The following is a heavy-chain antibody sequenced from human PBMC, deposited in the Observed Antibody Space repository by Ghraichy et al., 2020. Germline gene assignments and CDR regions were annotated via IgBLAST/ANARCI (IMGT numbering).Heavy chain of an antibody. CDR3: ARTLGDYDYGDLPDY. CDR1: GFTFSSYS. CDR2: ISSSSSYI. V-gene: IGHV3-21*01. Sequence: GGSLRLSCAASGFTFSSYSMNWVRQAPGKGLEWVSSISSSSSYIYYADSVKGRFTISRDNAKNSLYLQMNSLRAEDTAVYYCARTLGDYDYGDLPDYWGQGTLVTVSS. J-gene: IGHJ4*02. D-gene: IGHD4-17*01.